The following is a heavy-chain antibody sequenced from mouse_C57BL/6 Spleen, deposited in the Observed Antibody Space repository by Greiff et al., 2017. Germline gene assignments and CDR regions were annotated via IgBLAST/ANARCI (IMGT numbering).Heavy chain of an antibody. D-gene: IGHD2-2*01. Sequence: VQLQQSGAELARPGASVKLSCKASGYTFTSYGISWVKQRTGQGLEWIGEIYPRSGNTYYNEKFKGKATLTADKSSSTAYMELRSLTSEDSAVYFCAREIYYGYDGTHYYAMDYWGQGTSVTVSS. V-gene: IGHV1-81*01. CDR2: IYPRSGNT. J-gene: IGHJ4*01. CDR1: GYTFTSYG. CDR3: AREIYYGYDGTHYYAMDY.